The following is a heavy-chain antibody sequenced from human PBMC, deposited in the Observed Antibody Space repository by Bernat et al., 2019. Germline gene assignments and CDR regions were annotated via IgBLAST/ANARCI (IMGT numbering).Heavy chain of an antibody. CDR3: AGSAPAAMSYYYYYMDV. D-gene: IGHD2-2*01. CDR2: ISSSSSYI. CDR1: GFTFSSYS. V-gene: IGHV3-21*01. J-gene: IGHJ6*03. Sequence: EVQLVESGGGLVKPGGSLRLSCAASGFTFSSYSMNWVRQAPGKGLEWVSSISSSSSYIYYADSVKGRFTISRDNAKNSLYLQMNSLRAEDTAVYYCAGSAPAAMSYYYYYMDVWGKGTTVTVAS.